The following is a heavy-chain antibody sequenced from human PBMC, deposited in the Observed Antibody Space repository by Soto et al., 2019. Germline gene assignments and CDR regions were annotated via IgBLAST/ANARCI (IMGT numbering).Heavy chain of an antibody. CDR2: INHSGST. CDR1: GGSFSGYY. V-gene: IGHV4-34*01. CDR3: AASGELGPSGDDFWSGYFTRSSRNYYYYYMDV. D-gene: IGHD3-3*01. Sequence: SETLSLTCAVYGGSFSGYYWSWIRQPPGKGLEWIGEINHSGSTNYNPSLKSRVTISVDTSKNQFSLKLGSVTAADTAVYYCAASGELGPSGDDFWSGYFTRSSRNYYYYYMDVWGKGTTVTVSS. J-gene: IGHJ6*03.